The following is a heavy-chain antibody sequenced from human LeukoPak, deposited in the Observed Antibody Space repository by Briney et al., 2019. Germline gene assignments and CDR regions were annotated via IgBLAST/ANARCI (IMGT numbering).Heavy chain of an antibody. V-gene: IGHV4-38-2*02. CDR2: IYHSGST. J-gene: IGHJ3*02. CDR1: GGSISSYY. CDR3: ARHEGGTTDAFDI. Sequence: SETLSLTCTVSGGSISSYYWGWIRQPPGKGLEWIGSIYHSGSTYYNPSLKSRVTISVDTSKNQFSLKLSSVTAADTAVYYCARHEGGTTDAFDIWGQGTMVTVSS. D-gene: IGHD2-2*01.